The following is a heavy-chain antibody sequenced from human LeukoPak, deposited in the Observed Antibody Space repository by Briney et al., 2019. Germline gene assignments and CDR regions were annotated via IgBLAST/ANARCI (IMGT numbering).Heavy chain of an antibody. Sequence: GGSLRLSCAASGFSFSSYEMNWVRQAPGKGLEWISYISSSGGTKLYADSVKGQFIISRDNAKRSLFLQMNRLRVEDTGVYYCASGGALSTSYYDSGAFAMWGHGTMVTVSS. J-gene: IGHJ3*02. CDR1: GFSFSSYE. D-gene: IGHD3-22*01. CDR2: ISSSGGTK. V-gene: IGHV3-48*03. CDR3: ASGGALSTSYYDSGAFAM.